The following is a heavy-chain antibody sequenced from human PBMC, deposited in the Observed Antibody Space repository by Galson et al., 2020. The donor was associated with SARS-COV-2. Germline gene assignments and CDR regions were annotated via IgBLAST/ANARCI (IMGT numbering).Heavy chain of an antibody. V-gene: IGHV4-30-4*01. D-gene: IGHD3-10*01. CDR1: GGSTSSGDFY. J-gene: IGHJ4*02. CDR2: IDHSGST. CDR3: ARVPRIITLRGVFYYFDF. Sequence: ASETLSLTCTVSGGSTSSGDFYWSWIRQPPGKGLEWSGHIDHSGSTYYNPSLKSRLSISVDSSKNRFSLELNSVTAADTAVYFCARVPRIITLRGVFYYFDFWGQGTLVTVSS.